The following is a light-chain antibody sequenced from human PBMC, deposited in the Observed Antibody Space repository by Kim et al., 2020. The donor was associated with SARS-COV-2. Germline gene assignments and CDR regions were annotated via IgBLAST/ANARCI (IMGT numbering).Light chain of an antibody. CDR2: GKD. J-gene: IGLJ2*01. CDR1: SLRSYY. V-gene: IGLV3-19*01. Sequence: SSELTQDPAVSVALGQTVRITCQGDSLRSYYATWYQQKPGQAPKVVIYGKDNRPSGVPDRFSGSSSGNTAYLPITGTQAGDEADYYCNFRDSNAYVVFGG. CDR3: NFRDSNAYVV.